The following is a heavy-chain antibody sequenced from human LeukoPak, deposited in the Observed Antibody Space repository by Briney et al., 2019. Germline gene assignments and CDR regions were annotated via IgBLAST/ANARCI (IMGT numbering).Heavy chain of an antibody. J-gene: IGHJ4*02. CDR1: GYTFTSYD. Sequence: SVKVSCKASGYTFTSYDINWVRQAPGQGLEWMGRIIPILGIANYAQKFQGRVTITADKSTSTAYMELSSLRSEDTAVYYCARGVTVGATFDYWGQGTLVTVSS. D-gene: IGHD1-26*01. CDR2: IIPILGIA. V-gene: IGHV1-69*04. CDR3: ARGVTVGATFDY.